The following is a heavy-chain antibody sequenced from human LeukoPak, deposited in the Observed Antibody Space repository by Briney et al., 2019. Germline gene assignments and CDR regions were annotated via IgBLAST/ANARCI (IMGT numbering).Heavy chain of an antibody. Sequence: SETLSLTCAVYGGSFSGYYWSWIRQPPGKGLEWIGEINHSGSTNYNPSLKSRVTISVDTSKNQFSLKLGSVTAADTAVYYCARGPVIDYWGQGTLVTVSS. D-gene: IGHD3-22*01. J-gene: IGHJ4*02. V-gene: IGHV4-34*01. CDR2: INHSGST. CDR3: ARGPVIDY. CDR1: GGSFSGYY.